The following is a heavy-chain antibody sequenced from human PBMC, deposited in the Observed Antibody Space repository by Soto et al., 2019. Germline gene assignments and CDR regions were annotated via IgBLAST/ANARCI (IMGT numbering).Heavy chain of an antibody. CDR3: ASVTSMARGVIDNWFDH. Sequence: QVPLVQSGAEVKKPGSSVTVSCKASGGTFSSYAIHWVRQAPGQGLEWMGGIIPMYGPAKYAQRFQGRVTITADESTTTVYMELTSLTSQDTAVYYCASVTSMARGVIDNWFDHWGHGTLVTVSS. CDR2: IIPMYGPA. CDR1: GGTFSSYA. J-gene: IGHJ5*02. V-gene: IGHV1-69*01. D-gene: IGHD3-10*01.